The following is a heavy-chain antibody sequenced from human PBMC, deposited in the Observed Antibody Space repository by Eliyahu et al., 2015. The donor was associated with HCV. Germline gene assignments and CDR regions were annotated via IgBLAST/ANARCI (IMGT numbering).Heavy chain of an antibody. D-gene: IGHD3-10*01. V-gene: IGHV3-48*03. CDR2: INPSSGNI. CDR1: GFGFSNYE. CDR3: ARAKITMNRGLRGAFDI. Sequence: EEQLVESGGGLVQPGGSLRLFCAASGFGFSNYEMNWVRQAPGKGXEGLSYINPSSGNIFYAGSVKGRFTISRDNAKNSVYLQMNSLRAEDTAVYYCARAKITMNRGLRGAFDIWGQGTMVTVSS. J-gene: IGHJ3*02.